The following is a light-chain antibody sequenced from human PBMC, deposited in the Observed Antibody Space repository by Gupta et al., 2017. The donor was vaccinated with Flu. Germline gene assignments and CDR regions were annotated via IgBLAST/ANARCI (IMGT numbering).Light chain of an antibody. V-gene: IGKV3-11*01. CDR1: QSLSGY. Sequence: EIVLTQSPSTLSLSPGDSATLSCRASQSLSGYLAWYQQRPGQSPRLLIYDVSVRDTGIPVRFSGSGSGTDFTLTISTREPEDFGVYYGQQRSNAPPLTFGGGTRVEIK. CDR3: QQRSNAPPLT. CDR2: DVS. J-gene: IGKJ4*01.